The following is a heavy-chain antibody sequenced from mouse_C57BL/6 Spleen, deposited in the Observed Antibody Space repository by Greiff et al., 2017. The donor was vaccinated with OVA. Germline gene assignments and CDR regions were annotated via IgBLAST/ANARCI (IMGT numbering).Heavy chain of an antibody. Sequence: EVQVVESGGGLVQPKGSLKLSCAASGFSFNNYAMNWVRQAPGKGLEWVARIRSKSNNYATYYADSVKDRFTISRDDSESKLYLQMNNLKTEYTAMYDCVREGLRREGAMDYWGQGTSVTVSS. V-gene: IGHV10-1*01. CDR1: GFSFNNYA. CDR3: VREGLRREGAMDY. CDR2: IRSKSNNYAT. J-gene: IGHJ4*01. D-gene: IGHD2-4*01.